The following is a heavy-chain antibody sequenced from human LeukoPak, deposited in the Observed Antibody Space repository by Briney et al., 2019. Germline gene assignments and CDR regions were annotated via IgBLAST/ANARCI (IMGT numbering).Heavy chain of an antibody. Sequence: GGSLRLSCAASGFTFSSYVMSWVRQAPGKGLEWVSTISGSGDSTYYADSVKGRFTISRDNSKNTLYLQMNSLRAEDTAVYYCTTVAPLMATITHDAFDIWGQGTMVTVSS. J-gene: IGHJ3*02. D-gene: IGHD5-24*01. CDR1: GFTFSSYV. CDR2: ISGSGDST. V-gene: IGHV3-23*01. CDR3: TTVAPLMATITHDAFDI.